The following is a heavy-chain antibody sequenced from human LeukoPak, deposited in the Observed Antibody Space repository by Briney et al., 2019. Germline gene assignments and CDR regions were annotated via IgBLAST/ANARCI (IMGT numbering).Heavy chain of an antibody. D-gene: IGHD5-18*01. CDR3: ARATPVDTAMIVFDY. Sequence: ASVKVSCKTSGYTFSDYYIHWIRQAPGQGLEWVGWINPNSGDTDYAQKFQGRVTVTRDTSISTAYMELGRLRSEDTAVYYCARATPVDTAMIVFDYWGQGTLVTVSS. J-gene: IGHJ4*02. CDR1: GYTFSDYY. CDR2: INPNSGDT. V-gene: IGHV1-2*02.